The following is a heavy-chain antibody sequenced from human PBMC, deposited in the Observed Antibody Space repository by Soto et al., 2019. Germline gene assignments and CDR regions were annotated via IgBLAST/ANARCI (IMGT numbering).Heavy chain of an antibody. CDR1: GFTFSSYS. CDR2: ISSSSSYI. Sequence: GGSLRLSCAASGFTFSSYSMNWVRQAPGKGLEWVSSISSSSSYIYYADSVKGRFTISRDNAKNSLYLQMNSLRAEDTAVYYCARQVPTYYYGSGSYYYYYGMDVWGKGTKVTVSS. J-gene: IGHJ6*04. D-gene: IGHD3-10*01. CDR3: ARQVPTYYYGSGSYYYYYGMDV. V-gene: IGHV3-21*01.